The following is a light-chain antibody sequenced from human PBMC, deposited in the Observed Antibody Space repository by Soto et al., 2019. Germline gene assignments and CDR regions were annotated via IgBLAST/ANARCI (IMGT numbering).Light chain of an antibody. CDR1: SSDVGGYNS. CDR2: GVS. J-gene: IGLJ2*01. V-gene: IGLV2-8*01. CDR3: SSYAGRNNAVV. Sequence: QSVLTQPPSASGSPGQSVTISCTGTSSDVGGYNSVSWYQQHPGKAPKLMIYGVSTRPSGVPDRFSGSKSGNTASLTVSGLQAEDEAGYSCSSYAGRNNAVVFGGGTKLTVL.